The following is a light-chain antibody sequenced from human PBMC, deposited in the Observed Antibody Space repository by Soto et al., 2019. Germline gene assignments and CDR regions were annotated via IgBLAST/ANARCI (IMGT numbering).Light chain of an antibody. J-gene: IGKJ1*01. CDR1: QTIANIY. CDR2: DTS. Sequence: EIVLTHSPGTLSLSPGERAVLSCRASQTIANIYLAWYQHKPGRPPRLLIYDTSTRATGTPDRFIGSGSGTDFTLTISRLEPEDFAVYYCQQYSGSPETFGPGTKVEIK. CDR3: QQYSGSPET. V-gene: IGKV3-20*01.